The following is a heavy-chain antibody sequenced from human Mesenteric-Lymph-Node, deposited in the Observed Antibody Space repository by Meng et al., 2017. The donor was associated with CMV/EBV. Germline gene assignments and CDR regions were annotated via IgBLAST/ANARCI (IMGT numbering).Heavy chain of an antibody. Sequence: GESLKISCAASGFTFSSYGMHWVRQAPGKGLEWVAFIRYDGSNKYYADSVKGRFTISRDNSKNSLYLQMNSLRVEDTAMYYCARNYYGDYGPDYWGQGTLVTVSS. CDR3: ARNYYGDYGPDY. CDR2: IRYDGSNK. J-gene: IGHJ4*02. CDR1: GFTFSSYG. V-gene: IGHV3-30*02. D-gene: IGHD4-17*01.